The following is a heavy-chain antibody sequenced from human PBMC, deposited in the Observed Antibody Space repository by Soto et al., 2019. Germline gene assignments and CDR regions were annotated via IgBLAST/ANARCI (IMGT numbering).Heavy chain of an antibody. V-gene: IGHV3-30*18. D-gene: IGHD6-13*01. Sequence: PGGFRGLSCAASGFTFSSYGMHWVRQAPGKGVEWVAVISYDGSDKYYADSVKCRFTISRDNSKNTLYLQMISLRIEDTAVYYCAKDDSSTYYRMDVWGQVTTVTVSS. CDR1: GFTFSSYG. CDR2: ISYDGSDK. CDR3: AKDDSSTYYRMDV. J-gene: IGHJ6*02.